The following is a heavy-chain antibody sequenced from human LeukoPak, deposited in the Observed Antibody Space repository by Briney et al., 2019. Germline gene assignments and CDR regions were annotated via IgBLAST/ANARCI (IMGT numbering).Heavy chain of an antibody. CDR3: ARGLSYYDSGGYGGRFDY. D-gene: IGHD3-22*01. CDR2: INWNGGST. J-gene: IGHJ4*02. Sequence: GGSLRLSCAASGFTFDDYGMSWVRQAPGKGLEWVSGINWNGGSTGYADSVKGRFTISRDNAKNSLYLQMNSLRAEDTALYYCARGLSYYDSGGYGGRFDYWGQGTLVTVSS. V-gene: IGHV3-20*04. CDR1: GFTFDDYG.